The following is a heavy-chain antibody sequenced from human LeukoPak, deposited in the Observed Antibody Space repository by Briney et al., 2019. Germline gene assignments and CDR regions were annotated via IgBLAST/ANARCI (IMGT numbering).Heavy chain of an antibody. Sequence: SVNVSCKASGCTFTRYYMHWVRQAPEQGLDWMEWINPNSGGTNYAQKFQGRVTMTRDTSISTAYMELSRLRSDDTAVYYCARVRCSSTSCYTWFDPWGQGTLVTVSS. J-gene: IGHJ5*02. V-gene: IGHV1-2*02. CDR1: GCTFTRYY. D-gene: IGHD2-2*02. CDR2: INPNSGGT. CDR3: ARVRCSSTSCYTWFDP.